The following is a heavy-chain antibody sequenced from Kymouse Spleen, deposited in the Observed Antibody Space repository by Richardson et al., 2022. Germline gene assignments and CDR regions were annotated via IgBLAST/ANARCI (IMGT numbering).Heavy chain of an antibody. CDR2: IWYDGSNK. CDR3: ARDEGYFDWDV. D-gene: IGHD3-9*01. Sequence: QVQLVESGGGVVQPGRSLRLSCAASGFTFSSYGMHWVRQAPGKGLEWVAVIWYDGSNKYYADSVKGRFTISRDNSKNTLYLQMNSLRAEDTAVYYCARDEGYFDWDVWGQGTTVTVSS. V-gene: IGHV3-33*01. CDR1: GFTFSSYG. J-gene: IGHJ6*02.